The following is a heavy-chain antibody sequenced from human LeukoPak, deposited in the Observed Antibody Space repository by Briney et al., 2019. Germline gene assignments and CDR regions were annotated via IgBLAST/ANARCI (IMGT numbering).Heavy chain of an antibody. V-gene: IGHV1-46*01. Sequence: PGGSLSLSCAASGFTFSNHGMHWVRQAPGQGLEWMGIINPSGGSTSYAQKFQGRVTMTRDTSTSTVYMELSSLRFEDTAVYYCARAPAYRYCSGGSCYPAYWGQGTLVTVSS. J-gene: IGHJ4*02. CDR2: INPSGGST. CDR3: ARAPAYRYCSGGSCYPAY. D-gene: IGHD2-15*01. CDR1: GFTFSNHG.